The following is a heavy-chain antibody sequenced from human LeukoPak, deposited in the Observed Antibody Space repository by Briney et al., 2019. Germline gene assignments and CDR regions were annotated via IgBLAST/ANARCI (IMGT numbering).Heavy chain of an antibody. J-gene: IGHJ4*02. D-gene: IGHD6-13*01. Sequence: GGSLRLSCAASGFTFNNYAMGWVRQAPGKGLEWVSAITDSGGDTYYADSVKGQFTISRDNSKNTLYLQMNSLRAEDMAVYYCPKASAAARPYYFDYWGQGILVTVSS. V-gene: IGHV3-23*01. CDR3: PKASAAARPYYFDY. CDR2: ITDSGGDT. CDR1: GFTFNNYA.